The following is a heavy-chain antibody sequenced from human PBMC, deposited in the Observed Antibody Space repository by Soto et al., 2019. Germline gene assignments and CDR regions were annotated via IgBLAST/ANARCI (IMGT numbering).Heavy chain of an antibody. Sequence: GGSLRLSCAASGFTFSSYGMHWVRQAPGKGLEWVAVISYDGSNKYYADSVKGRFTISRDNSKNTLYLQMNSLRAEDTAVYYCAKVGLYQDRVNLGYWGQGTLVTVSS. CDR2: ISYDGSNK. D-gene: IGHD3-16*01. J-gene: IGHJ4*02. CDR3: AKVGLYQDRVNLGY. CDR1: GFTFSSYG. V-gene: IGHV3-30*18.